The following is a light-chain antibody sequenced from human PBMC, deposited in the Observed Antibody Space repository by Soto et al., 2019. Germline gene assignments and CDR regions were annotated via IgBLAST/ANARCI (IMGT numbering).Light chain of an antibody. CDR1: QSVSNNY. CDR2: GEF. CDR3: KPSGSSQLT. J-gene: IGKJ4*01. Sequence: EIVLTQSPGTMSLPSGQRATLSGRASQSVSNNYLAWYQQKPGQANRIIIYGEFSRATGITARFSGGGSGTDFTLTIRRLEPEDFAVYYCKPSGSSQLTLG. V-gene: IGKV3-20*01.